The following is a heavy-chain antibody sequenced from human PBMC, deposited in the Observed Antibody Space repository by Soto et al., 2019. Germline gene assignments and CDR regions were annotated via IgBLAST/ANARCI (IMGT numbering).Heavy chain of an antibody. V-gene: IGHV4-4*02. Sequence: SETLSLTCAVSGGSISSSNWWSWVRQPPGKGLEWIGEIYHSGSTNYNPSLKSRVTISVDKSKNQFSLKPSSVTAADTAVYYCARDKGDYDRGLDYWGQGTLVTVSS. J-gene: IGHJ4*02. D-gene: IGHD4-17*01. CDR1: GGSISSSNW. CDR2: IYHSGST. CDR3: ARDKGDYDRGLDY.